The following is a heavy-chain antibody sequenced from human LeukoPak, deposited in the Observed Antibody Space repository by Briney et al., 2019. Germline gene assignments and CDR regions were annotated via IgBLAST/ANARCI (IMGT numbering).Heavy chain of an antibody. V-gene: IGHV4-31*03. CDR2: IYYSGST. CDR3: AREVPWFGGYYFDY. Sequence: PSQTLSLTCTVSGGSISSGGYYWSWIRQHPGKGPEWIGYIYYSGSTYYNPSLKSRVTISVDTSKNQFSPKLSSVTAADTAVYYCAREVPWFGGYYFDYWGQGTLVTVSS. D-gene: IGHD3-10*01. CDR1: GGSISSGGYY. J-gene: IGHJ4*02.